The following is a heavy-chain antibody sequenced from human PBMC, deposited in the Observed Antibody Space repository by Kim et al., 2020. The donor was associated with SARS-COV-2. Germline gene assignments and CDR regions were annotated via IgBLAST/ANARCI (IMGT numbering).Heavy chain of an antibody. J-gene: IGHJ2*01. V-gene: IGHV4-31*03. Sequence: SETLSLTCTVSGGSISSGSYYWSWIRQHPGKGLEWIGYIYYSGSTYYNPSLKSRVTISVDTSKNQFSLKLSSVTAADTAVYYCARAAGHITIFGVVILHFDLWGRGTLVTVSS. D-gene: IGHD3-3*01. CDR3: ARAAGHITIFGVVILHFDL. CDR1: GGSISSGSYY. CDR2: IYYSGST.